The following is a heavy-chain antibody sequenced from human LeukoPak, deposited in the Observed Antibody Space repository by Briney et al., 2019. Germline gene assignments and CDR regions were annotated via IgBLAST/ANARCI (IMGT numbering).Heavy chain of an antibody. Sequence: SETLSLTCAVYGGSFSGYYWSWIRQPPGKGLEWIGEINHSGGTNYNPSLKSRVTISVDTSKNQFSLKLSSVTAADTAVYYCARDPNDDSYYFDYWGQGTLVTVSS. CDR1: GGSFSGYY. CDR2: INHSGGT. D-gene: IGHD1-1*01. CDR3: ARDPNDDSYYFDY. V-gene: IGHV4-34*01. J-gene: IGHJ4*02.